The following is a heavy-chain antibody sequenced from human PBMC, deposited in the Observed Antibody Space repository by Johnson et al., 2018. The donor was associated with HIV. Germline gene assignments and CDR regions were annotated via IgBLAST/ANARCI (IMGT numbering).Heavy chain of an antibody. D-gene: IGHD3-9*01. CDR3: ARDRGDILTGYTFDAFDI. V-gene: IGHV3-30*02. Sequence: QLVESGGGVVQPGGSLRLSCAASGFTFSNYAMHWVRQAPGKGLEWVAFIRYDGSNKYYADSVKGRFTISRDNSNNTLFLQMNTLRTEDTAIYYCARDRGDILTGYTFDAFDIWGQGTKVTVSS. CDR2: IRYDGSNK. J-gene: IGHJ3*02. CDR1: GFTFSNYA.